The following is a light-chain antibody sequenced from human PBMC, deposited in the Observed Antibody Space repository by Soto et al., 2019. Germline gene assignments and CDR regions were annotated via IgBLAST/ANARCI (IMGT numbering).Light chain of an antibody. Sequence: EIVMTQSPATLSVSPGERTTLSCRASQSVGNNLAWYQQTPGQAPRLLIYGAYTRATGIPARFSGSGSGTDFTLTISSLEPEDFAVYYCQQRSNWPPAITFGQGTRLEIK. CDR3: QQRSNWPPAIT. CDR1: QSVGNN. J-gene: IGKJ5*01. CDR2: GAY. V-gene: IGKV3-15*01.